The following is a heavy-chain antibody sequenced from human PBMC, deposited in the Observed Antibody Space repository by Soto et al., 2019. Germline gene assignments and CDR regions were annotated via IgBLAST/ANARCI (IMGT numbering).Heavy chain of an antibody. Sequence: GGSLRLSCAASGFTFSSYAMHWVRQAPGKGLGWVAVISYDGSNKYYADSVKGRFTISRDNSKNTLYLQMNSLRAEDTAVYYCATSGSYYYSGYWGQGTLVTVSS. D-gene: IGHD1-26*01. V-gene: IGHV3-30-3*01. CDR1: GFTFSSYA. CDR3: ATSGSYYYSGY. CDR2: ISYDGSNK. J-gene: IGHJ4*02.